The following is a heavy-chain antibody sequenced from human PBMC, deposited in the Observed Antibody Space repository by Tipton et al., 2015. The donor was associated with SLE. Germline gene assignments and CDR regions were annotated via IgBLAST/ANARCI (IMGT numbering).Heavy chain of an antibody. J-gene: IGHJ4*02. V-gene: IGHV4-61*09. CDR3: ARGESRSYIAARLGFDY. D-gene: IGHD6-6*01. CDR2: IYTSGST. Sequence: LRLSCTVSGGSISSGSYYWSWIRQPAGKGLEWIGYIYTSGSTNYNPSLKSRVTISVDTSKNQFSLKLSSVTAADTAVYYCARGESRSYIAARLGFDYWGQGTLVTVSS. CDR1: GGSISSGSYY.